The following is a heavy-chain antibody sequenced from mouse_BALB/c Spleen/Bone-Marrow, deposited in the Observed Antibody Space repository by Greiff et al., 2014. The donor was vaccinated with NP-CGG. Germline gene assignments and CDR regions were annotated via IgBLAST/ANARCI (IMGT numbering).Heavy chain of an antibody. Sequence: DVMLVESGGGLVKPGGSLKLACAASGFAFTSYDMSWVRQTPEKRLEWVAYISSGVGSTYCPDTVKGRFTISRDNAKNTLYLQMSSLKSEDTAMFYCARRVGRGGFAYWGQGTLVTVSA. CDR2: ISSGVGST. CDR1: GFAFTSYD. V-gene: IGHV5-12-1*01. CDR3: ARRVGRGGFAY. J-gene: IGHJ3*01.